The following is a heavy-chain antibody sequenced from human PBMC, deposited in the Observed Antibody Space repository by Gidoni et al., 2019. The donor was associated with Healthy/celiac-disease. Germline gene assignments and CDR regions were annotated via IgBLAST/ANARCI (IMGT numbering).Heavy chain of an antibody. CDR3: AGGFYYDSSGFDY. J-gene: IGHJ4*02. CDR2: IYYSGST. V-gene: IGHV4-59*01. D-gene: IGHD3-22*01. CDR1: GGSISSYY. Sequence: QVQLQESGPGLVKPSETLSLTCTVSGGSISSYYWSWIRQPPGKGLEWIGYIYYSGSTNYNPSLKSRVTISVDTSKNQFSLKLSSVTAADTAVYYCAGGFYYDSSGFDYWGQGTLVTVSS.